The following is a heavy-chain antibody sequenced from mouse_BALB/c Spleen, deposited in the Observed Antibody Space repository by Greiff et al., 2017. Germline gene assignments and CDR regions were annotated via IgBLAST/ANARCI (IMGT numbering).Heavy chain of an antibody. V-gene: IGHV1-15*01. CDR2: IDPETGGT. J-gene: IGHJ3*01. CDR3: AREVGYGSSFAD. Sequence: QVQLQQSGAELVRPGASVTLSCKASGYTFTDYEMHWVKQTPVHGLEWIGAIDPETGGTAYNQKFKGKATLTADKSSSTAYMELRSLTSEDSAVYYCAREVGYGSSFADWGQGTLVTVSA. CDR1: GYTFTDYE. D-gene: IGHD1-3*01.